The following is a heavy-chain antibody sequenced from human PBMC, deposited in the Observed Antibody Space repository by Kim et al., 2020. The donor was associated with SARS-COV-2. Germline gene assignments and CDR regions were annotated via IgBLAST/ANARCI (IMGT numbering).Heavy chain of an antibody. CDR3: AREKGGIQLWSLGYYYYYMDV. CDR1: GGTFSSYA. J-gene: IGHJ6*03. CDR2: IIPILGIA. Sequence: SVKVSCKASGGTFSSYAISWVRQAPGQGLEWMGRIIPILGIANYAQKFQGRVTITADKSTSTAYMELSSLRSEDTAVYYCAREKGGIQLWSLGYYYYYMDVWGKGTTVTVSS. D-gene: IGHD5-18*01. V-gene: IGHV1-69*04.